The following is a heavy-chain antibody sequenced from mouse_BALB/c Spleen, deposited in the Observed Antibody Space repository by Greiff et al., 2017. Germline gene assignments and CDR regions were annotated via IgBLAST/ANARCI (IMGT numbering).Heavy chain of an antibody. J-gene: IGHJ4*01. CDR3: ARSRYDGYYYAMDY. V-gene: IGHV1-69*02. CDR2: IDPSDSYT. Sequence: QVQLQQPGAELVKPGASVKLSCKASGYTFTSYWMHWVKQRPGQGLEWIGEIDPSDSYTNYNQKFKGKATLTVDKSSSTAYMQLSSLTSEDSAVYYCARSRYDGYYYAMDYWGQGTSVTVSS. D-gene: IGHD2-14*01. CDR1: GYTFTSYW.